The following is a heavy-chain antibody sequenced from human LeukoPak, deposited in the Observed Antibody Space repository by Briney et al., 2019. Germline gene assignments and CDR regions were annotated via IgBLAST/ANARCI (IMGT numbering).Heavy chain of an antibody. V-gene: IGHV3-20*04. CDR3: AGGDRNGWYFDY. Sequence: GGSLRLSCAASGFRFDDHGMSWVRQAPGKGLEWVSGINWNGGSAGYGDSVKGRFTISRDNAKNSLYLQMNSLRAEDTALYYCAGGDRNGWYFDYWGQGILVTVSS. J-gene: IGHJ4*02. D-gene: IGHD6-19*01. CDR2: INWNGGSA. CDR1: GFRFDDHG.